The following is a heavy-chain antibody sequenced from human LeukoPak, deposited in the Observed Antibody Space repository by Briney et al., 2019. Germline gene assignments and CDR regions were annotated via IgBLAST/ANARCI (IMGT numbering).Heavy chain of an antibody. CDR3: ARHDGGSYYYFDY. CDR2: INHSGST. J-gene: IGHJ4*02. V-gene: IGHV4-34*01. D-gene: IGHD1-26*01. Sequence: SETLSLTCAVYGGSFSGYYWSWIRQPPGKGLEWIGEINHSGSTNYNPSLKSRVTISVDTSKNQFSLKLSSVTAADTAVYYCARHDGGSYYYFDYWGQGTLVTVSS. CDR1: GGSFSGYY.